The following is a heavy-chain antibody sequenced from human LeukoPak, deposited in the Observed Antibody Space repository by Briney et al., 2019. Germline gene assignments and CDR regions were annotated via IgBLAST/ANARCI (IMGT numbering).Heavy chain of an antibody. D-gene: IGHD2-21*02. Sequence: GGSLRLSCTASGFTFSSYSMNWVRQAPGKGLEWVSSISSSSSYIYYADSVKGRFTISRDNAKNSLYLQMNSLRAEDTAVYYCAKDGTYCGGDCYSYFDYWGQGTLVTVSS. CDR2: ISSSSSYI. CDR3: AKDGTYCGGDCYSYFDY. CDR1: GFTFSSYS. J-gene: IGHJ4*02. V-gene: IGHV3-21*04.